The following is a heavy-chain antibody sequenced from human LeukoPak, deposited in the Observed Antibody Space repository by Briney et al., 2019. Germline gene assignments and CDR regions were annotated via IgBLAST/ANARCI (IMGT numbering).Heavy chain of an antibody. J-gene: IGHJ4*02. CDR2: ISAYNGNT. V-gene: IGHV1-18*01. CDR3: ARVDDRGHYYDSSGPRKLFDY. D-gene: IGHD3-22*01. Sequence: GASVKVSCKASGHTFTNYGITWVRQAPGQGLEWMGWISAYNGNTNYAQKFQGRVTMTRDTSISTAYMELSRLRSDDTAVYYCARVDDRGHYYDSSGPRKLFDYWGQGTLVTVSS. CDR1: GHTFTNYG.